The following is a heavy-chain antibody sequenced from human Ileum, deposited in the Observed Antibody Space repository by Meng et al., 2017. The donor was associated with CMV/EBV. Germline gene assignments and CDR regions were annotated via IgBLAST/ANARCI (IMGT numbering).Heavy chain of an antibody. D-gene: IGHD3-10*01. CDR2: INPNSGGP. Sequence: ASVKVSCKTSGYTFSDYYMHWVRQAPGQGLAWMGWINPNSGGPNYARRFQGRVIMTRGTPISTAYMELSRLRSDDTAVYYCARGTRSINMVRAPLDYWGQGTRVTVSS. CDR1: GYTFSDYY. V-gene: IGHV1-2*02. CDR3: ARGTRSINMVRAPLDY. J-gene: IGHJ4*02.